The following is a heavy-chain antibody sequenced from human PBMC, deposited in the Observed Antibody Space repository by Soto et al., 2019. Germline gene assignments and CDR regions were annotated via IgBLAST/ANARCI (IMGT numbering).Heavy chain of an antibody. V-gene: IGHV3-23*01. CDR3: ANQGLSYSSGWYANGFDY. D-gene: IGHD6-19*01. CDR1: GFTFSSYA. J-gene: IGHJ4*02. Sequence: GGSLRLSCAASGFTFSSYAMSWVRQAPGKGLEWVSVISGSCGSTFYADSVKGRFTISRDNSKNTLYLQMNSLRAEDTAVYYCANQGLSYSSGWYANGFDYWGRGTLVTVSS. CDR2: ISGSCGST.